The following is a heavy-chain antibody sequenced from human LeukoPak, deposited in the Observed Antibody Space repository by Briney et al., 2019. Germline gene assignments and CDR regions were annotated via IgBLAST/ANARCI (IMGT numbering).Heavy chain of an antibody. J-gene: IGHJ4*02. CDR1: GFTFSSYG. CDR2: ISYDGSNK. Sequence: GGSLRLSCAASGFTFSSYGMHWVRQAPGKGLEWVAVISYDGSNKYYADSVKGRFTISRDNSKNTLYLQMNSLRAEDTAVYYCAKDWGRGYSYGHPFFDYWGQGTLVTVSS. D-gene: IGHD5-18*01. CDR3: AKDWGRGYSYGHPFFDY. V-gene: IGHV3-30*18.